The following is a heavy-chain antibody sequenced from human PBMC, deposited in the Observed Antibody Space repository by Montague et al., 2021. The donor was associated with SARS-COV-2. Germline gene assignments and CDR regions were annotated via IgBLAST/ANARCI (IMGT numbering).Heavy chain of an antibody. Sequence: PALVKPTQTLTLTCTFSGFSLSTSGMCVSWIRQPPGKALEWLALIDWDDDKYYSTSLKTRLTISKDTSKNQVVLTMTNMDPVDTATYYCARPLLWFGELNAFDIWGQGTMVTVAS. J-gene: IGHJ3*02. CDR2: IDWDDDK. V-gene: IGHV2-70*01. CDR3: ARPLLWFGELNAFDI. CDR1: GFSLSTSGMC. D-gene: IGHD3-10*01.